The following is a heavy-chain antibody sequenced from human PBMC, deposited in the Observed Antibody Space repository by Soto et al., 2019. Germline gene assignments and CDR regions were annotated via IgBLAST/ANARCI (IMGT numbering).Heavy chain of an antibody. CDR2: IYWDDDK. V-gene: IGHV2-5*02. Sequence: QITLKESGPTLVKPTEALTLTCTFSGFSLTTSGVGVGWIRQPPGKALEWLALIYWDDDKRYSPSLKNRLTITKDTSRNQVSLTPPTRHLVDTATFSCAHRLDATSDDAFDFGGQGTLVTVSS. D-gene: IGHD2-2*01. CDR3: AHRLDATSDDAFDF. J-gene: IGHJ4*02. CDR1: GFSLTTSGVG.